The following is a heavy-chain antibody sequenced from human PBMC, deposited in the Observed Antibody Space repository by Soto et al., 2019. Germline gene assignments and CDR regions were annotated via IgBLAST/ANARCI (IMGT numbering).Heavy chain of an antibody. D-gene: IGHD2-15*01. CDR3: AMDLYGGSSRFDY. Sequence: QVQLVESGGGVVQPGRSLRLCWVASGFTFSNNGIHWVRQAPGKGLEWVAVISSDGSKKYYADSVKGRFTISRDNSKNTLYLQMNSLRAEDTAVYYCAMDLYGGSSRFDYWGQGTLVTVSS. CDR1: GFTFSNNG. J-gene: IGHJ4*02. V-gene: IGHV3-30*03. CDR2: ISSDGSKK.